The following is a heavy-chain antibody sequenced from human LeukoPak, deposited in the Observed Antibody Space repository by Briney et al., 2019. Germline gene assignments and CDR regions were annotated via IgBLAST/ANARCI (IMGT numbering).Heavy chain of an antibody. CDR1: GGSISSTRYY. Sequence: SETLSLTCTVSGGSISSTRYYWGWIRQPPGKGLEWIGSKSNSGSTYYNPSLKSRVTISLDTSKNQFSLNLRSVTAADTAVYYCAREYYFDSTGYLYWGQGILVTVSS. CDR3: AREYYFDSTGYLY. V-gene: IGHV4-39*02. CDR2: KSNSGST. D-gene: IGHD3-22*01. J-gene: IGHJ4*02.